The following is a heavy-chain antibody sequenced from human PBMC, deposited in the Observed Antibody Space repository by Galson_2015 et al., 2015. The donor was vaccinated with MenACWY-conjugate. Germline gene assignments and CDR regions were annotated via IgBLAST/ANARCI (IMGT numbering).Heavy chain of an antibody. CDR1: GFTFSSYG. J-gene: IGHJ4*02. D-gene: IGHD4-17*01. CDR2: IRYDGSNK. CDR3: AKKVQYGDFIDY. V-gene: IGHV3-30*02. Sequence: SLRLSCAASGFTFSSYGMHWVRQAPGKGLEWVAFIRYDGSNKYYADSVKGRFTISRDNSKNTLYLQMNSLRAEDTAVYYCAKKVQYGDFIDYWGQGTLVTVSS.